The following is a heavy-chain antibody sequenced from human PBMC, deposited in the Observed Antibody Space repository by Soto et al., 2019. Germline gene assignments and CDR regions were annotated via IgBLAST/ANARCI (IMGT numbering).Heavy chain of an antibody. CDR3: ARPMKGIARYFDY. CDR2: IWYDGSNK. CDR1: GFTFSSYG. V-gene: IGHV3-33*01. J-gene: IGHJ4*02. Sequence: QVQLVESGGGVVQPGRSLRLSCAASGFTFSSYGMHWVRQAPGKGLEWVAVIWYDGSNKYYADSVKGRFTISRDNSKNTLYLQMNRLRAEATAVYYCARPMKGIARYFDYWGQGTLVIVSS. D-gene: IGHD6-13*01.